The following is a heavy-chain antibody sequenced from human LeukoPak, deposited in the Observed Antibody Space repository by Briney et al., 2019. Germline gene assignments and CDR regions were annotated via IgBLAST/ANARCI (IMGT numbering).Heavy chain of an antibody. Sequence: GGSLRLSCAASGFTFSSYGMHWVRQAPGKGLEWVAVIWYDGSNKYYADSVKGRFTISRDNSKNTLYLQMNSLRAEDTAVYYCARGLKQWLALLDSWGQGTLVTVSS. CDR3: ARGLKQWLALLDS. CDR1: GFTFSSYG. V-gene: IGHV3-33*08. J-gene: IGHJ4*02. D-gene: IGHD6-19*01. CDR2: IWYDGSNK.